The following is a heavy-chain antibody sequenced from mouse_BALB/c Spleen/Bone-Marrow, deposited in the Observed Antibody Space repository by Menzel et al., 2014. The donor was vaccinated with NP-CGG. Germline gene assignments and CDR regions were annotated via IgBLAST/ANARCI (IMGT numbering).Heavy chain of an antibody. D-gene: IGHD2-2*01. CDR2: IDPSTGRT. V-gene: IGHV1S81*02. CDR1: GYTFTSYW. Sequence: VQLQQSGAELVKPGASVKLSCKASGYTFTSYWMHWVKQRPGQGLDWIGEIDPSTGRTDYNKKFKSQATLTEDKSSSTAYMHRSSLTSEDSAVYYCARINGYDYWGQGTTLTVSS. CDR3: ARINGYDY. J-gene: IGHJ2*01.